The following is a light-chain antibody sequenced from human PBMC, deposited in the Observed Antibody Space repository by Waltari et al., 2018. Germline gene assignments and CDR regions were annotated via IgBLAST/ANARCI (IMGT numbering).Light chain of an antibody. CDR3: ASYAGRNGVL. V-gene: IGLV2-8*01. CDR1: SSDIGNYNL. CDR2: EVS. J-gene: IGLJ2*01. Sequence: QSVLTQPPSASGSPGQSVTISCTGTSSDIGNYNLVSWYQQHPGKAPKLIIYEVSKRPSGVPDRFSASKSGNPASLTVSGLQPDDEADYYCASYAGRNGVLFGGGTKLTVL.